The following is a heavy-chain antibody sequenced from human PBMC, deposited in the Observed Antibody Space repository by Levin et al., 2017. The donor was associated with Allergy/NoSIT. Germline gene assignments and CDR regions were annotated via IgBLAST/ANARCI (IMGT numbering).Heavy chain of an antibody. CDR1: GFTFSSHG. D-gene: IGHD3-22*01. CDR3: AKDEGYDSSGYFTSYFDY. CDR2: ISYDGSNK. V-gene: IGHV3-30*18. J-gene: IGHJ4*02. Sequence: PGGSLRLSCAASGFTFSSHGMHWVRQAPGKGLEWVAVISYDGSNKYYADSVKGRFTISRDNSKNTLYLQMNSLRAEDTAVYYCAKDEGYDSSGYFTSYFDYWGQGTLVTVSS.